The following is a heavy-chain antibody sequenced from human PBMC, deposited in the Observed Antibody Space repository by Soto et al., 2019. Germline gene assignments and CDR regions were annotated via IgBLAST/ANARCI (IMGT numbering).Heavy chain of an antibody. Sequence: PGGSLRRSCAASGFTFSSYAMSWVRQAPGKGLEWVSAISGSGGSTYYADSVKGRFTISRDNSKNTLYLQMNSLRAEDTAVYYCAKDKTWLQLQPPELDYWGQGTLVTVSS. CDR2: ISGSGGST. J-gene: IGHJ4*02. D-gene: IGHD5-12*01. CDR3: AKDKTWLQLQPPELDY. V-gene: IGHV3-23*01. CDR1: GFTFSSYA.